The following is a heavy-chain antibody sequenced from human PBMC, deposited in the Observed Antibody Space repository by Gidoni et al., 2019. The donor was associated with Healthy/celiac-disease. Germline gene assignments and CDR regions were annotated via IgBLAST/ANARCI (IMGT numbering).Heavy chain of an antibody. CDR3: AKAPYYYGSGSYFDY. CDR2: ISGSGGST. CDR1: GFTFSSYA. Sequence: RPSCAAPGFTFSSYALSWVRQAPGKGLEWVSAISGSGGSTYYADSVKCRFTISRDDSRNTLYLQMNSLRAEDTAVYYCAKAPYYYGSGSYFDYWGQGTLVTVSS. J-gene: IGHJ4*02. V-gene: IGHV3-23*01. D-gene: IGHD3-10*01.